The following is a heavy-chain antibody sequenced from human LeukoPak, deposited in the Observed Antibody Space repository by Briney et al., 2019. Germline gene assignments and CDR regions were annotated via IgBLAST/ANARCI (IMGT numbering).Heavy chain of an antibody. CDR2: INPNSGGT. CDR1: GYTFTGYY. V-gene: IGHV1-2*02. CDR3: ARDSAVGDILTGLKY. D-gene: IGHD3-9*01. Sequence: ASVKVSYKASGYTFTGYYMHWVRQAPGQGLEWMGWINPNSGGTNYAQKFQGRVTMTRDTSISTAYMELSRLRSDDTAVYYCARDSAVGDILTGLKYWGQGTLVTVSS. J-gene: IGHJ4*02.